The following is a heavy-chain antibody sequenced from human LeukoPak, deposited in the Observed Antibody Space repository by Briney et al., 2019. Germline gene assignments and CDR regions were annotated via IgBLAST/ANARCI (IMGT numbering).Heavy chain of an antibody. CDR1: GFTFSSYW. V-gene: IGHV3-7*03. D-gene: IGHD3-9*01. J-gene: IGHJ5*02. CDR2: IKTDGSEK. CDR3: ARDYFP. Sequence: GGSLRLSCEASGFTFSSYWMSWVRQAPGKGLEWVANIKTDGSEKYYVDSVKGRFTISRDNAKNSLYLQMNSLRAEDTVVYYCARDYFPWGQGTLVIVSS.